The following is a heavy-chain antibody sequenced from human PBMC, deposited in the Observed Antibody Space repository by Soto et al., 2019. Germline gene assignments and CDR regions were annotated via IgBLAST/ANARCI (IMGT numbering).Heavy chain of an antibody. D-gene: IGHD3-9*01. CDR1: GSIFSGSE. J-gene: IGHJ4*02. V-gene: IGHV3-73*01. Sequence: EVQLVESGGTLVPPGGSLKLSCEVSGSIFSGSEMHWVRQASGKGLEWIGRIVSRLKNYATVYAASMRGRFTISRDDSKNTAYLQMNSLKTEDTAMYYCTLYNSLAGYRFAYWGRGSLVTVSS. CDR3: TLYNSLAGYRFAY. CDR2: IVSRLKNYAT.